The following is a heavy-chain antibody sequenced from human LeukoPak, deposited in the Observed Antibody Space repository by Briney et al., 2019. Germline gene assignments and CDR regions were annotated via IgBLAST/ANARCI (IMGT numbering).Heavy chain of an antibody. CDR1: GYTLTRYY. D-gene: IGHD5-18*01. CDR2: INPNSGGT. Sequence: ASLKVSCKASGYTLTRYYMHSVRQAPGQGLEWIGWINPNSGGTNNVQKFQGRVTLTKDTSISTAYMELSRLRSDDTGVYYCAIDLSRMDTAMDYYYYYGMDVWGQGTTVTVSS. CDR3: AIDLSRMDTAMDYYYYYGMDV. V-gene: IGHV1-2*02. J-gene: IGHJ6*02.